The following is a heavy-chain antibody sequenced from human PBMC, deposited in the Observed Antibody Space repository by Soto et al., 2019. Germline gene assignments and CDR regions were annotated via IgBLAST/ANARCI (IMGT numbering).Heavy chain of an antibody. CDR3: ARAGVTPDFFDY. Sequence: LRLSCAASGFSVRTNYMSWVRQAPGKGLEWVSVFESGGSIYYADSVKGRFIISRDYARNTVDLQLNSLRADDTAVYYCARAGVTPDFFDYWGQGTLVTVSS. CDR1: GFSVRTNY. V-gene: IGHV3-53*01. CDR2: FESGGSI. D-gene: IGHD2-21*02. J-gene: IGHJ4*02.